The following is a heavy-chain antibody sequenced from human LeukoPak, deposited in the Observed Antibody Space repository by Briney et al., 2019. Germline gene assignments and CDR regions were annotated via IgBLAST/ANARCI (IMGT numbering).Heavy chain of an antibody. CDR3: ASSEDSGSTYYFNY. J-gene: IGHJ4*02. CDR1: GGTFSSYA. CDR2: IIPILGIA. Sequence: GASVKVSCKASGGTFSSYAISWVRQAPGQGLEWMGRIIPILGIANYAQKFQGRVTMTRDTSTSTVYMELSSLRSEDTAVYYCASSEDSGSTYYFNYWGQGTLVTVSS. V-gene: IGHV1-69*04. D-gene: IGHD1-26*01.